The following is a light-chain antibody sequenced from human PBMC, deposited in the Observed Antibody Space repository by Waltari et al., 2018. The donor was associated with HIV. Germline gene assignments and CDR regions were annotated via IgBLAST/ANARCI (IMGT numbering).Light chain of an antibody. CDR3: QAWDASHAV. V-gene: IGLV3-1*01. Sequence: ELTQPPSVSVPSGQTASISCSGEQLAGKFPCWYQKKPGKPPILLVYQGSRRPSGIPERCSASRSANTATLTIRGAQALDEAEYFCQAWDASHAVFGGGTTLTVL. CDR2: QGS. CDR1: QLAGKF. J-gene: IGLJ2*01.